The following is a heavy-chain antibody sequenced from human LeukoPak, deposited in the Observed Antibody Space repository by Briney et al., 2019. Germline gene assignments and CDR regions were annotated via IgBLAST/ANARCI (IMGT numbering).Heavy chain of an antibody. CDR3: ARGLGDYETTY. Sequence: PGESLRLSCVDSGFAFTNYWMSWVRQAPGKGLEWVSSISSSSSYIYYADSVKGRFTISRDNAKNSLYLQMNSLRAEDTAVYYCARGLGDYETTYWGQGTLVTVSS. CDR1: GFAFTNYW. CDR2: ISSSSSYI. V-gene: IGHV3-21*01. J-gene: IGHJ4*02. D-gene: IGHD4-17*01.